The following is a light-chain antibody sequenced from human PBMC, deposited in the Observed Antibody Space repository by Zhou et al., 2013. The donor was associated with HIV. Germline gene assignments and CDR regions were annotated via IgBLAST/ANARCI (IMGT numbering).Light chain of an antibody. Sequence: EIVLTQSPGTLSLSPGERATLSCRASQSVSSRYLAWYQQKPGQAPRLLIYGASNRATGIPARFSGSGSGTDFTLTISSLEPEDFAVYYCQQRSNWLTFGGGTKVEIK. CDR2: GAS. V-gene: IGKV3D-20*02. CDR1: QSVSSRY. CDR3: QQRSNWLT. J-gene: IGKJ4*01.